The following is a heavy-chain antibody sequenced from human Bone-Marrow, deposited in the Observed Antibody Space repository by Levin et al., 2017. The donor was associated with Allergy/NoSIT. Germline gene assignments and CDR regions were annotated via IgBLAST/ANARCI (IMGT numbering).Heavy chain of an antibody. D-gene: IGHD6-19*01. Sequence: GGSLRLSCAASGFTFSDYYMSWIRQAPGKGLEWVSYISSSSSYTNYADSVKGRFTISRDNAKNSLYLQMNSLRAEETAVYYCARSMAYSSGWYVGYYMDVWGKGTTVTVSS. CDR2: ISSSSSYT. J-gene: IGHJ6*03. CDR3: ARSMAYSSGWYVGYYMDV. V-gene: IGHV3-11*06. CDR1: GFTFSDYY.